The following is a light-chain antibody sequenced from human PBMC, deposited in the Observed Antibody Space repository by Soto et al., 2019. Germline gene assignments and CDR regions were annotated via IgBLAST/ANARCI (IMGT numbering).Light chain of an antibody. V-gene: IGKV3-20*01. Sequence: ETVLTQSPGTLSLSPGERATLSCRASQTISSNYLAWYRQTPGQAPRLLIYGASNRATGIADTFSGSGSGTDFTLIISRLEPEDFALYYCQQYGSSPWTFGQGTKVEIK. CDR3: QQYGSSPWT. CDR2: GAS. J-gene: IGKJ1*01. CDR1: QTISSNY.